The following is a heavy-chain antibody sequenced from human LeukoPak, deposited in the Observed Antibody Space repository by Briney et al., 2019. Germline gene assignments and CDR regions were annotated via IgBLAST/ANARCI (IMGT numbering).Heavy chain of an antibody. Sequence: GASVKVSCKASGYTFTSYYMHWVRQAPGQGLEWMGIINPSGGSTSYAQKFQGRVTMTRDTSTSTVYMELSSLRSEDTAVYCCARGPRPDSSGWYTGGAFDIWGQGTMVTVSS. V-gene: IGHV1-46*01. CDR3: ARGPRPDSSGWYTGGAFDI. J-gene: IGHJ3*02. CDR2: INPSGGST. CDR1: GYTFTSYY. D-gene: IGHD6-19*01.